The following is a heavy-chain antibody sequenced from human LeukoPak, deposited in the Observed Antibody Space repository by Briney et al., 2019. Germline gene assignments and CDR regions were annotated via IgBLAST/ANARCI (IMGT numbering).Heavy chain of an antibody. V-gene: IGHV1-69*05. J-gene: IGHJ4*02. D-gene: IGHD6-6*01. CDR2: IIPIFGTA. CDR3: ARDLKGSSSSFDY. CDR1: GGTFSSYA. Sequence: ASVKVSCKASGGTFSSYAISWLRQAPGQGLEWMGGIIPIFGTANYAQKFQGRVTITTDESTSTAYMELSSLRSEDTAVYYCARDLKGSSSSFDYWGQGTLVTVSS.